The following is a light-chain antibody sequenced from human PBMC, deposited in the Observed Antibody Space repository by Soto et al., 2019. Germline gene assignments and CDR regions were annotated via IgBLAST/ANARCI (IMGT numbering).Light chain of an antibody. CDR1: QSVSSSY. CDR3: QQYGSSLFT. J-gene: IGKJ3*01. Sequence: EIVLTQSPGTLSLSPGERATLSCRASQSVSSSYLAWYQQKPGQAPRLLIYGASSRATGIPDRFSGSGSGTDSTLTISRLEPEDFAVYYCQQYGSSLFTFGPGTKVDI. CDR2: GAS. V-gene: IGKV3-20*01.